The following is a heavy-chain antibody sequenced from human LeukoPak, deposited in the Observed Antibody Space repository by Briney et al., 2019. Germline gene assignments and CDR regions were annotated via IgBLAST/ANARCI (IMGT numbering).Heavy chain of an antibody. J-gene: IGHJ5*02. Sequence: GSLRLSCAASGFTFSSYAMSWIRQPPGKGLEWIGEINHSGSTNYNPSLKSRVTISVDTSKNQFSLKLSSVTAADTAVYYCARGSDFEGWFDPWGQGTLVTVSS. D-gene: IGHD3-3*01. CDR3: ARGSDFEGWFDP. V-gene: IGHV4-34*01. CDR1: GFTFSSYA. CDR2: INHSGST.